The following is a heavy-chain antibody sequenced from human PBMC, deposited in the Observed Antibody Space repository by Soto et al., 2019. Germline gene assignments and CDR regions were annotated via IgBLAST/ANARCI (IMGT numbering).Heavy chain of an antibody. Sequence: EVQLVESGGGLVKPGGSLRLSCAASGFTFSSYSMNWVRQAPGKGLEWVSSISSSSSYIYYADSVKGRFTISRDNAKNSLYLQMNSLRAEDTAVNYCARDQGSGWYYYYGMDVWGQGTTVTVSS. J-gene: IGHJ6*02. CDR3: ARDQGSGWYYYYGMDV. CDR1: GFTFSSYS. CDR2: ISSSSSYI. V-gene: IGHV3-21*01. D-gene: IGHD6-19*01.